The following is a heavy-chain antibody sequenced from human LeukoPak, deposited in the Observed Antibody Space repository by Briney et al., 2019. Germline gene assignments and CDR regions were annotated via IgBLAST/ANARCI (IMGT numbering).Heavy chain of an antibody. CDR3: ARSAVGTIFGVVAFDY. V-gene: IGHV3-48*01. Sequence: GGSLRLSCAASGFTFSSYSMNWVRQAPGKGLEWVSYISSSSSTIYYADSVKGRFIISRDNAKNSLYLQMNSLRAEDTAVYYCARSAVGTIFGVVAFDYWGQGTLVTVSS. J-gene: IGHJ4*02. D-gene: IGHD3-3*01. CDR1: GFTFSSYS. CDR2: ISSSSSTI.